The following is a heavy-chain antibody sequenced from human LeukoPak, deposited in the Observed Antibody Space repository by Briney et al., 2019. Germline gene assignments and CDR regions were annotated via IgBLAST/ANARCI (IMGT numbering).Heavy chain of an antibody. D-gene: IGHD3-10*01. Sequence: GGSLRLSCAASGLSFRSYEINWVRQAPGKGLEWVSYISSSGSPIYYADAVRGRFTISRDNAKKSVYLQMNSLRAEDTAVYYCAKGKGSGRAFDIWGQGTMVTVSS. V-gene: IGHV3-48*03. J-gene: IGHJ3*02. CDR2: ISSSGSPI. CDR3: AKGKGSGRAFDI. CDR1: GLSFRSYE.